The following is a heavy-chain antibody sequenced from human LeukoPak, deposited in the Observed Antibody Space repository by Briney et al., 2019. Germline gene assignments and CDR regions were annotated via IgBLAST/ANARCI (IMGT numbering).Heavy chain of an antibody. Sequence: PGGSLRLSCAASGFTVSSSYMSWVRQAPGKGLEWVAVLYSDGKTYYGDSVKGRFTISRDNSKNTLDLQMNSLRAEDTAIYYCATQGPKPNNRFDPWGQGTLVTVSS. CDR2: LYSDGKT. CDR1: GFTVSSSY. J-gene: IGHJ5*02. CDR3: ATQGPKPNNRFDP. V-gene: IGHV3-53*01. D-gene: IGHD1/OR15-1a*01.